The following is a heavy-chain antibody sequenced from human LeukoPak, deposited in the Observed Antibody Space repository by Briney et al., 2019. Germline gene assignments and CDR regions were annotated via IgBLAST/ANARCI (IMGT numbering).Heavy chain of an antibody. CDR2: INSDGSST. J-gene: IGHJ4*02. CDR3: ARGGTAMAPLVY. CDR1: GFTFSSYW. D-gene: IGHD5-18*01. V-gene: IGHV3-74*01. Sequence: GGSLRLSCAASGFTFSSYWMHWVRRAPGKGLVWVSRINSDGSSTSYADSVKGRFTISRDNAKNTLYLQMNSLRAEDTAVYYCARGGTAMAPLVYWGQGTLVTVSS.